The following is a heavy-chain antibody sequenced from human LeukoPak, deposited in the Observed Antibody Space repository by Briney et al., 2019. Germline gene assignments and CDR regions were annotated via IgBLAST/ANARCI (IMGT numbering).Heavy chain of an antibody. Sequence: ASVQVSCKSSGYTFTSYYMHWVRQAPGQGLEGMGIINPSGGSTRYAQKFQERVTITRDMPTSTAYMELSSLRSEDTAVYYCAADRALDSSGYPYYFDYWGQGTLVTVSS. V-gene: IGHV1-46*01. D-gene: IGHD3-22*01. CDR2: INPSGGST. J-gene: IGHJ4*02. CDR1: GYTFTSYY. CDR3: AADRALDSSGYPYYFDY.